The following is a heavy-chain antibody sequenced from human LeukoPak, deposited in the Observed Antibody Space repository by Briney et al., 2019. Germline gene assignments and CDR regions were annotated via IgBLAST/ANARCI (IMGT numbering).Heavy chain of an antibody. J-gene: IGHJ4*02. CDR3: ASHSGGYAY. V-gene: IGHV4-61*02. D-gene: IGHD5-12*01. Sequence: SETLSLTCTVSGGSISSATYYWNWIRQPAGKGLEWIGRIYTSGSTNYNPSLKSRVTISVDTSKNQFSLKVTSVTAADTAVYYCASHSGGYAYWGQGTLVTVSS. CDR1: GGSISSATYY. CDR2: IYTSGST.